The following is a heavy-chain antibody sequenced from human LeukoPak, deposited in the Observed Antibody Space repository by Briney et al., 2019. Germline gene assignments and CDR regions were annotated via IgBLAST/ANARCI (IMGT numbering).Heavy chain of an antibody. J-gene: IGHJ4*02. V-gene: IGHV3-23*01. Sequence: GGSLRLSCAASGFTFSSYAMSWVRQAPGKGREWVSAISGSGGSTYYADSVKGRFTISRDNSKNTLYLQMNSLRAEDTAVYYCAKAPTYYYDSSGYCFDYWGQGTLVTVSS. D-gene: IGHD3-22*01. CDR1: GFTFSSYA. CDR3: AKAPTYYYDSSGYCFDY. CDR2: ISGSGGST.